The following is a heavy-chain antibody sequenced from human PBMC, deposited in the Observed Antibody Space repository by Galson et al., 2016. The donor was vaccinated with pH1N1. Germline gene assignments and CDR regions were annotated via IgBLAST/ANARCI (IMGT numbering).Heavy chain of an antibody. V-gene: IGHV5-10-1*01. Sequence: QSGAEVKKPGESLRISCKGSGYSFTDYWISWVRQMPGKGLEWMGRIDPRDSYTNYSPSFQGHVTTSADKSINTAYLQWSSLKASDTAMYYCARHFYGVAANSMDVWGQGTTVTVSS. CDR1: GYSFTDYW. CDR2: IDPRDSYT. D-gene: IGHD2-15*01. CDR3: ARHFYGVAANSMDV. J-gene: IGHJ6*02.